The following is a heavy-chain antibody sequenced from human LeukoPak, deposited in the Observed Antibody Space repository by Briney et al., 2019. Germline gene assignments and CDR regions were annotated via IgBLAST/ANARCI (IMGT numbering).Heavy chain of an antibody. CDR2: IIPILGTA. Sequence: SVKVSCKASGGTFRSYGLNWVRQAPGQGLEWMGGIIPILGTAKYAQKLQGRVTITADESTSTAYMELSSLRYEDTAVYYCARGLYCSSSTSCYDYGMDVSGQGTTVTVSS. J-gene: IGHJ6*02. CDR1: GGTFRSYG. V-gene: IGHV1-69*01. D-gene: IGHD2-2*01. CDR3: ARGLYCSSSTSCYDYGMDV.